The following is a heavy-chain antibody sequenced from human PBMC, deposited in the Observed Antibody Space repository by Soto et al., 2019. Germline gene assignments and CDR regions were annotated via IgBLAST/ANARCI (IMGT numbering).Heavy chain of an antibody. J-gene: IGHJ6*01. CDR1: GDSIGTHY. CDR2: IYYTGST. V-gene: IGHV4-59*08. D-gene: IGHD3-22*01. Sequence: PSETLSLTCTISGDSIGTHYWTWIRQPPGKGLEWIGYIYYTGSTKFNPSLQSRVTMSVDTSKNQFSLRLSSVTAADTAVYYCASSSFFNDSAAYFIYTFAPWG. CDR3: ASSSFFNDSAAYFIYTFAP.